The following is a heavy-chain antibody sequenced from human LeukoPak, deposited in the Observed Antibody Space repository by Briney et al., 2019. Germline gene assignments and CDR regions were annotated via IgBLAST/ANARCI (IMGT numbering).Heavy chain of an antibody. CDR1: RLSVRSGD. J-gene: IGHJ5*02. D-gene: IGHD2-2*01. Sequence: AGPLSLPCTASRLSVRSGDRHGLRGAPGKEQKRVAFIRYDGSNKYYADSVKGRFTISRDNSKNTLYLQMNSLRAEDTAVYFCAKGEDIVVVPAAMLKRFDPWGQGTRVTVSS. CDR2: IRYDGSNK. CDR3: AKGEDIVVVPAAMLKRFDP. V-gene: IGHV3-30*02.